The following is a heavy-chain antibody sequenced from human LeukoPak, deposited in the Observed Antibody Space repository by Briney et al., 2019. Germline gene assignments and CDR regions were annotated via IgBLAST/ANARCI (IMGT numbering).Heavy chain of an antibody. J-gene: IGHJ4*02. CDR1: GVPISIYD. V-gene: IGHV4-59*01. Sequence: PSETLSLTCSVSGVPISIYDWSWVRQAPGKGLEWVGYISYSGETKYNASLKRRVTISQDTSKNKFTLKWTSVTAADTAIYYCASAPNENFFDYWGQGTLVTVSS. CDR3: ASAPNENFFDY. CDR2: ISYSGET.